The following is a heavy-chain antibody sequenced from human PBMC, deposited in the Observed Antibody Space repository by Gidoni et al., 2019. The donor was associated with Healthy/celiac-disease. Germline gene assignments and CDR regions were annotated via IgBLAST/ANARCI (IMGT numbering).Heavy chain of an antibody. J-gene: IGHJ5*02. CDR1: GFTVSSQA. Sequence: VELVEYGGGVVQPGGARRLSCAASGFTVSSQAMHWVRQAPGKGLEWVALISYDGIKKYYADSEECRFIISRDNSKNTLFLQMSSLRIEDTAVYYCARGLSPSLINWFDPWGQGTLVTVSS. CDR2: ISYDGIKK. V-gene: IGHV3-30-3*01. D-gene: IGHD2-8*01. CDR3: ARGLSPSLINWFDP.